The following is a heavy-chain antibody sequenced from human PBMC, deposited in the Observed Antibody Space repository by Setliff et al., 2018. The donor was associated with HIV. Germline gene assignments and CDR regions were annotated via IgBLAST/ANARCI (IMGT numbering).Heavy chain of an antibody. CDR2: IRYDGSNK. D-gene: IGHD3-9*01. V-gene: IGHV3-30*02. J-gene: IGHJ4*02. Sequence: PGGSLRLSCAASGFTFSTYGIHWVRQAPGEGLEWVAFIRYDGSNKYYADSVKGRFTISRDNAKNSVYLQVNSLRVEDTAMYYCARDQDWAFDYWGQGTLVTVSS. CDR3: ARDQDWAFDY. CDR1: GFTFSTYG.